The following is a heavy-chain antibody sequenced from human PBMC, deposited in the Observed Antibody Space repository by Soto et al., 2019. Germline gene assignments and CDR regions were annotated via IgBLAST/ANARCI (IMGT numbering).Heavy chain of an antibody. J-gene: IGHJ6*02. Sequence: GGSLRLSCAASGFTFSSYAMHWVRQAPGKGLEWVAVISYDGSNKYYADSVKGRFTISRDNSKNTLYLQMNSLRAEDTAVYYCAREGAVVVAAITYGMDVWGQGTTVTVSS. D-gene: IGHD2-15*01. CDR2: ISYDGSNK. CDR3: AREGAVVVAAITYGMDV. CDR1: GFTFSSYA. V-gene: IGHV3-30-3*01.